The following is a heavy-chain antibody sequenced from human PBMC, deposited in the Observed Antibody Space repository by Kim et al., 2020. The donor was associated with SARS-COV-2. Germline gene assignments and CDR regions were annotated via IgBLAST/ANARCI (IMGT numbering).Heavy chain of an antibody. CDR3: AKDSESPTYYDYVWGSSRGTFDY. V-gene: IGHV3-23*01. CDR1: GFTFSSYA. D-gene: IGHD3-16*01. J-gene: IGHJ4*02. CDR2: ISGSGGST. Sequence: GGSLRLSCAASGFTFSSYAMSWVRQAPGKGLEWVSAISGSGGSTYYADSVKGRFTISRDNSKNTLYLQMNSLRAEDTAVYYCAKDSESPTYYDYVWGSSRGTFDYWGQGTLVTVSS.